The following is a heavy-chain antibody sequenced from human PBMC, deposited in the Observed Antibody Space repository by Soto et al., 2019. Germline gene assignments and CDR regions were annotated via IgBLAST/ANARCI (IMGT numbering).Heavy chain of an antibody. Sequence: PVGSLRLSCAVSGFTFSDYYMSWIRQAPGKGLEWVSAISGSSSSTYYADSVKGRFTISRDNSKNTLYLQMNSLRAEDTAVYYCAKDNTYYDFWSGLPTNWFDPWGQGTLVTVSS. CDR2: ISGSSSST. D-gene: IGHD3-3*01. CDR1: GFTFSDYY. V-gene: IGHV3-23*01. CDR3: AKDNTYYDFWSGLPTNWFDP. J-gene: IGHJ5*02.